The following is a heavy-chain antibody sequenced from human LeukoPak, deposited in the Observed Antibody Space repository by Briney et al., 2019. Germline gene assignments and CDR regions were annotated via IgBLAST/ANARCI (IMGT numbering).Heavy chain of an antibody. J-gene: IGHJ4*02. D-gene: IGHD5-24*01. CDR1: GFTFSSYA. CDR3: GSARDGFNLGDH. Sequence: GGSLRLSCAASGFTFSSYAMHWVRQAPGKGLEYVSAISSDGGTTYYANSVKGRFTISRDNSKNTLYLQMGGLRAEDMAVYYCGSARDGFNLGDHWGQGTLVTVSS. CDR2: ISSDGGTT. V-gene: IGHV3-64*01.